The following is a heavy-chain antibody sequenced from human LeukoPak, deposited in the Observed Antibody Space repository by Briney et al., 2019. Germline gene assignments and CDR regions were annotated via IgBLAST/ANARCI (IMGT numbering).Heavy chain of an antibody. CDR3: ARGSAYYDSSGTANWFDP. Sequence: SETLSLTCAVYGGSFSGYYWSWIRQPPGKGLEWIGEINHSGSTNYNPSLKSRVTISVDTSKNQFSLKLSSVTAADTAVYYCARGSAYYDSSGTANWFDPWGQGTLVTVSS. J-gene: IGHJ5*02. CDR2: INHSGST. D-gene: IGHD3-22*01. CDR1: GGSFSGYY. V-gene: IGHV4-34*01.